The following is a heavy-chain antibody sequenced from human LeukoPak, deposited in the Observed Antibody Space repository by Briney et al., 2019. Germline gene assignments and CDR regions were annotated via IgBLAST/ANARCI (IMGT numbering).Heavy chain of an antibody. J-gene: IGHJ6*02. D-gene: IGHD6-13*01. CDR3: ARDQASAAVGTVYYYHGMDV. CDR2: INPNSGGT. V-gene: IGHV1-2*04. Sequence: GSVKVSCKASGYTFTDYYMHWVRQAPGQGLEWMGWINPNSGGTNYALKFQGWVTMTRDTSISTAYMELNRLRSDDTAVYYCARDQASAAVGTVYYYHGMDVWGQGTTVTVSS. CDR1: GYTFTDYY.